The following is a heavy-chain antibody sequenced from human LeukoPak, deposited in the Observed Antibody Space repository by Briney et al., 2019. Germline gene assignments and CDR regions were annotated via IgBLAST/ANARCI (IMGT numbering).Heavy chain of an antibody. CDR1: GFTFSSYA. CDR3: VRLSRGAMNYYMDV. D-gene: IGHD3-10*01. Sequence: GGSLRLSCAASGFTFSSYAMSWVRQAPGKGLEWVGRRRNKANSYSTTFGKSVKGRLTISRDESENSLYLQLNSLKTEDTGVYYCVRLSRGAMNYYMDVWGKGTTVTISS. CDR2: RRNKANSYST. J-gene: IGHJ6*03. V-gene: IGHV3-72*01.